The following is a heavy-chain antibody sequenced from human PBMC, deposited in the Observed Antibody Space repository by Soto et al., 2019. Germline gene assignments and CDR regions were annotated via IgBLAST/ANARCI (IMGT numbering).Heavy chain of an antibody. CDR3: AIDGSGDPDFWSGYYDY. D-gene: IGHD3-3*01. V-gene: IGHV1-8*01. CDR1: GYTFTSYD. J-gene: IGHJ4*02. Sequence: GASVKVSCKASGYTFTSYDINWVRQATGQGLEWMGWMNPNSGNTGYAQKFQGRVTMTRNTSISTAYMELSSLRSEDTAVYYCAIDGSGDPDFWSGYYDYWGQGTLVTVSS. CDR2: MNPNSGNT.